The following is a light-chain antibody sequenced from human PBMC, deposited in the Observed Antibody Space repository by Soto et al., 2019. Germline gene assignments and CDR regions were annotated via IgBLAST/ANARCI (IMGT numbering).Light chain of an antibody. CDR3: CSYAGSSSVV. CDR1: SSDVGGYNY. CDR2: EVT. Sequence: QSALTQPPSASGSPGQSVTISCTGTSSDVGGYNYVSWYQQHPGKAPKLMIYEVTKRPSGVPDRFSGSKSGNTASLTVSGLQAEDAADYYCCSYAGSSSVVFGGGTKVTVL. V-gene: IGLV2-8*01. J-gene: IGLJ2*01.